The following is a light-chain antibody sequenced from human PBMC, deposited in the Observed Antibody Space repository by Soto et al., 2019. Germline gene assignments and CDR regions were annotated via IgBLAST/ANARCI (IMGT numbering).Light chain of an antibody. V-gene: IGLV2-14*03. CDR2: EVS. Sequence: QSALTQPASVSGSPGQSITVSCTGTSSDVGGYNSVPWYQQHPGKPPKLIIYEVSNRPSGVSDRFSGSKSGNTASLTISGLQAEDEADYYCSSYTSTSSYVFATGTKVTVL. J-gene: IGLJ1*01. CDR1: SSDVGGYNS. CDR3: SSYTSTSSYV.